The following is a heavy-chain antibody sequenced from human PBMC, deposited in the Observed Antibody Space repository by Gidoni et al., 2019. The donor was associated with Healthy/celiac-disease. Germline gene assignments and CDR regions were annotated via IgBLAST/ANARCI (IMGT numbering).Heavy chain of an antibody. V-gene: IGHV3-43*02. Sequence: EVQLVESGGGVVQPGGSLRLSCAASGFTFDAYAMHWVRQAPGKGLEWVSLISGDGGSTYYADSVKGRFTISRDNSKNSLYLQMNSLRTEDTALYYCAKVSGYCTNGVCPYYYYYGMDVWGQGTTVTVSS. CDR1: GFTFDAYA. J-gene: IGHJ6*02. CDR2: ISGDGGST. CDR3: AKVSGYCTNGVCPYYYYYGMDV. D-gene: IGHD2-8*01.